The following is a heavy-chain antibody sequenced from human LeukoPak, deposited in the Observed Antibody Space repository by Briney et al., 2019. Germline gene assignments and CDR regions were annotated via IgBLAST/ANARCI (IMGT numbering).Heavy chain of an antibody. CDR3: VRDLYTSSRYFDL. Sequence: GGYLRLSCAASGFIFSHYGMQWVRQAPGKGLEWVTYIRFDGTETHYEDSVKGRFTISRDDSRSTLYLQLKSLRIEDTAVYYCVRDLYTSSRYFDLWGRGALVRVSS. D-gene: IGHD6-13*01. CDR2: IRFDGTET. V-gene: IGHV3-30*02. CDR1: GFIFSHYG. J-gene: IGHJ2*01.